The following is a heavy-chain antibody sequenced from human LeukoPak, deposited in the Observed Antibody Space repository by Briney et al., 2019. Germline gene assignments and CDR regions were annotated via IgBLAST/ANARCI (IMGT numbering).Heavy chain of an antibody. Sequence: GGSLRLSCAASGFTHSSYEMHWVRQPPGRGREWVSYISSSGSTIYYADSVKGRFTYSRDHAKNSLYLQMNSLTAEATAVYYCARDDTTIFGVVIKGDYWGQGTLVTVSS. CDR2: ISSSGSTI. CDR1: GFTHSSYE. V-gene: IGHV3-48*03. J-gene: IGHJ4*02. D-gene: IGHD3-3*01. CDR3: ARDDTTIFGVVIKGDY.